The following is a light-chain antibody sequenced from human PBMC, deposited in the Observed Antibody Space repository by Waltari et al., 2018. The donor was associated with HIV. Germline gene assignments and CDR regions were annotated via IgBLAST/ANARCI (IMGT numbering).Light chain of an antibody. Sequence: VIWMTQSPSLLSASTGYRVTISCRVSQGISSYLAWYKQKPGKAPELLIYAASTLQSGVPSRFSGSGSGTDFTLTISCLQSEDFATYYCQQYYSFPPTFGGGTKVEIK. CDR2: AAS. V-gene: IGKV1D-8*01. CDR3: QQYYSFPPT. J-gene: IGKJ4*01. CDR1: QGISSY.